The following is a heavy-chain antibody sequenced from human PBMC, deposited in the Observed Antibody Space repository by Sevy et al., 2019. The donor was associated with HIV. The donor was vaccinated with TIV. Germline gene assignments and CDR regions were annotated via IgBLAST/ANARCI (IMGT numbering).Heavy chain of an antibody. D-gene: IGHD3-16*01. CDR3: TTGGSLFQH. V-gene: IGHV3-15*01. J-gene: IGHJ1*01. CDR1: GFTFSNVW. Sequence: GGSLRLSCAASGFTFSNVWMSWVRQAPGKGLEWVAHVKSKTDGGTTDYAAPVRGRFTISRDDSKKTLYLQMNSLKTEDTAGYYCTTGGSLFQHWGQGTLVTVSS. CDR2: VKSKTDGGTT.